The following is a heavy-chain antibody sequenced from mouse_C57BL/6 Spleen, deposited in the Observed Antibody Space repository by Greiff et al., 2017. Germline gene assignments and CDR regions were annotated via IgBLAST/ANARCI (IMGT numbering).Heavy chain of an antibody. J-gene: IGHJ3*01. D-gene: IGHD2-2*01. CDR1: GFSLSTSGMG. Sequence: QVTLKVSGPGILQSSQTLSLTCSFSGFSLSTSGMGVSWIRQPSGKGLEWLAHIYWDDDKRYNPSLKSRLTISKDTSRNQVFLKITSVDTADTATYYCARSNYGYDWFAYWGQGTLVTVSA. CDR2: IYWDDDK. CDR3: ARSNYGYDWFAY. V-gene: IGHV8-12*01.